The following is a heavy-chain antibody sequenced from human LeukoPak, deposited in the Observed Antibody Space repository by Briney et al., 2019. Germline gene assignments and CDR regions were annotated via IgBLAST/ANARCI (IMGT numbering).Heavy chain of an antibody. CDR3: AKDGVGVSSGYYLLEH. D-gene: IGHD3-22*01. CDR1: RFTFTSYA. V-gene: IGHV3-23*01. Sequence: GGSLTLSCAASRFTFTSYAMSWVRQAPAKGLEGVSAMSVSGCSTYYADSVTGRFAASRDNSKNTLYLEMKSLRGEDTAVYYCAKDGVGVSSGYYLLEHWGQGTLVTVSS. J-gene: IGHJ1*01. CDR2: MSVSGCST.